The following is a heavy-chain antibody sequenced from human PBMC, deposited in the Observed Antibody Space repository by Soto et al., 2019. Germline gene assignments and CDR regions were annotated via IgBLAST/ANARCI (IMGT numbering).Heavy chain of an antibody. CDR1: GFSFSTFP. Sequence: GGSLRLSCAASGFSFSTFPMAWVRQAPGKGLEWVSAISGSGGRTYYADSVKGRITTSRDNSKNTLFLQMNSLRDEDTAVYYCARGDSYYDFGIECWGQGTVVTVS. V-gene: IGHV3-23*01. CDR2: ISGSGGRT. CDR3: ARGDSYYDFGIEC. D-gene: IGHD3-3*01. J-gene: IGHJ4*02.